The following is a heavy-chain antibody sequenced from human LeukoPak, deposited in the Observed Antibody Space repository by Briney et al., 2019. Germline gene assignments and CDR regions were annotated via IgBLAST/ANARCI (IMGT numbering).Heavy chain of an antibody. CDR2: ITGSGGST. V-gene: IGHV3-23*01. D-gene: IGHD6-13*01. Sequence: PGGSLRLSCAVSGFTFTSYGMSWVRQAPGKGLEWVSTITGSGGSTYYADSVKGRFTISRDNSKNTLFLQMNSLRAEDTAIYYCAKLKGSSWYGAGDYWGQGTLVTVSS. J-gene: IGHJ4*02. CDR1: GFTFTSYG. CDR3: AKLKGSSWYGAGDY.